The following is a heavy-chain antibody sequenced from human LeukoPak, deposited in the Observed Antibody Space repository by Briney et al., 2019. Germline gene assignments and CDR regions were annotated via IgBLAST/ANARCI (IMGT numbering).Heavy chain of an antibody. Sequence: PGGSLRLSCAASGFTFSSYAMSWVRQAPGQGLEWVSVISGSYGTTYYADSVKGRFTISRDNSKNTLYLQMNSLRAEDTAVYYCAKDYGDYGAFDYWGQGTLVTVSS. CDR2: ISGSYGTT. V-gene: IGHV3-23*01. CDR1: GFTFSSYA. D-gene: IGHD4-17*01. CDR3: AKDYGDYGAFDY. J-gene: IGHJ4*02.